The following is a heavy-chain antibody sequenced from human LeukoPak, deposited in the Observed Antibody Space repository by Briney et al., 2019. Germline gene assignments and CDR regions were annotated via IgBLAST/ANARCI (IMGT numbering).Heavy chain of an antibody. CDR3: ARVRGYSYGLDAFDI. CDR2: ISSSSSYI. J-gene: IGHJ3*02. V-gene: IGHV3-21*01. CDR1: GFTFSSYS. D-gene: IGHD5-18*01. Sequence: GGSLRLSCAASGFTFSSYSMNWVRQAPGKGLEWVSSISSSSSYIYYADSVKGRFTISRDNSKNTLYLQMNSLRAEDTAVYYCARVRGYSYGLDAFDIWGQGTMVTVSS.